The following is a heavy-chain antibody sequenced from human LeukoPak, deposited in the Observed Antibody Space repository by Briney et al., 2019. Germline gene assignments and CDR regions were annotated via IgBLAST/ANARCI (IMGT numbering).Heavy chain of an antibody. CDR1: GSFVTSQEYY. D-gene: IGHD3/OR15-3a*01. V-gene: IGHV4-39*01. CDR2: AFYGGST. CDR3: AAYDVSTDRPLDP. Sequence: SDTLSLTCSVSGSFVTSQEYYWAWIRQPPGRGLEWIGAAFYGGSTYYNPSLKSRATISVDTSQNQFSLKLTSVTAADTAAFYCAAYDVSTDRPLDPWGQGTLVTVSS. J-gene: IGHJ5*02.